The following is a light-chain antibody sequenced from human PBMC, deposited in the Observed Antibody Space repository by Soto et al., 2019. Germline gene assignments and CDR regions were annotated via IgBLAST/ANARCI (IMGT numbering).Light chain of an antibody. Sequence: LWPQSPATLSLSPGERATLSCRASQSVSSYLAWYQQKPGQAPRLLMYEASTRATGIPARFSGGGSGTDFTLTISSLEPEDFAVYSCQPRSDWPWTFGQGTKV. CDR3: QPRSDWPWT. CDR2: EAS. CDR1: QSVSSY. J-gene: IGKJ1*01. V-gene: IGKV3-11*01.